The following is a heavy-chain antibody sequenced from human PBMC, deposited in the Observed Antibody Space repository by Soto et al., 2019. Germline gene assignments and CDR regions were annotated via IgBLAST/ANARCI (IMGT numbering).Heavy chain of an antibody. V-gene: IGHV3-48*03. CDR2: ISSSGSTI. CDR1: GFTFSSYE. CDR3: ARDSPYYDFWSGYYTDYYYGMDV. D-gene: IGHD3-3*01. Sequence: PGGSLRLSCAASGFTFSSYEMNWVRQAPGKGLEWVSYISSSGSTIYYADSVKGRFTISRDNAKNSLYLQMNSLRAEDTAVYYCARDSPYYDFWSGYYTDYYYGMDVWGQGTTVTVSS. J-gene: IGHJ6*02.